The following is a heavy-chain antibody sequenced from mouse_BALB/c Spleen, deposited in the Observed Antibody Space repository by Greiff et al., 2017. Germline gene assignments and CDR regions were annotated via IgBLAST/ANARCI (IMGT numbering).Heavy chain of an antibody. Sequence: VQLKESGPGLVKPSQSLSLTCSVTGYSITSGYYWNWIRQFPGNKLEWMGYISYDGSNNYNPSLKNRISITRDTSKNQFFLKLNSVTTEDTATYYCARDTPITTVVAKNYWGQGTTLTVSS. CDR3: ARDTPITTVVAKNY. CDR1: GYSITSGYY. CDR2: ISYDGSN. V-gene: IGHV3-6*02. D-gene: IGHD1-1*01. J-gene: IGHJ2*01.